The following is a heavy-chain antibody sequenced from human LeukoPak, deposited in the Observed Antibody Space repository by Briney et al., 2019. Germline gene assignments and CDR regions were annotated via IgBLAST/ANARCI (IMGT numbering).Heavy chain of an antibody. J-gene: IGHJ4*02. Sequence: GGSLRLSCAASGFTFSSYAMSWVRQAPGKGLEWVSGITGSGGNTYYADSVKGRFTISRDNSKNTLYLQMNSLRAEDTAVYYCAKDHYYDSSGYDGHWGQGTLVTVSS. CDR3: AKDHYYDSSGYDGH. V-gene: IGHV3-23*01. CDR2: ITGSGGNT. D-gene: IGHD3-22*01. CDR1: GFTFSSYA.